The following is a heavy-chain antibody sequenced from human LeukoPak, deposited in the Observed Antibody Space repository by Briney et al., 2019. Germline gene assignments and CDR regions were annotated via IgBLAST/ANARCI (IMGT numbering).Heavy chain of an antibody. D-gene: IGHD6-13*01. J-gene: IGHJ4*02. Sequence: SETLSLTCTVSGVSISSHYWSWIRQPPGKGLEWIGYIYDSGSTNYNPSLKSRVTISVDTSKNQFSLKLSSVTAADTAVYYCARQESYSSSWYAYWGQGSLVTVSS. CDR3: ARQESYSSSWYAY. CDR1: GVSISSHY. V-gene: IGHV4-59*08. CDR2: IYDSGST.